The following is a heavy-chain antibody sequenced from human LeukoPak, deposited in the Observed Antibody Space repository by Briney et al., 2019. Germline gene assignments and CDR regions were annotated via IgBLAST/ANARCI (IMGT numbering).Heavy chain of an antibody. V-gene: IGHV3-48*01. CDR2: ISSSSSTI. Sequence: GGSLRLSCAASGFTLSSYWMNWVRQAPGKGLEWVSYISSSSSTIYYADSVKGRFTISRDNAKNSLYLQMNSLRAEDTAVYYCARVLHKRNYDSSVYYGYWGQGTLVTVSS. J-gene: IGHJ4*02. CDR1: GFTLSSYW. D-gene: IGHD3-22*01. CDR3: ARVLHKRNYDSSVYYGY.